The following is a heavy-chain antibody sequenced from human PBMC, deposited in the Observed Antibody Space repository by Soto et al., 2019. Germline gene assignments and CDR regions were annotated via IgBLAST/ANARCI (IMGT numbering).Heavy chain of an antibody. J-gene: IGHJ6*02. D-gene: IGHD5-18*01. CDR3: AREGIRQLWAYYYYGMDA. Sequence: SETLSLTCAVYGGSFSGYYWSWIRQPPGKGLEWIGEINHSGSTNYNPSLKSRVTISVDTSKNQFSLKLSSVTAADTAVYYCAREGIRQLWAYYYYGMDAWGQGTTVTVSS. CDR2: INHSGST. CDR1: GGSFSGYY. V-gene: IGHV4-34*01.